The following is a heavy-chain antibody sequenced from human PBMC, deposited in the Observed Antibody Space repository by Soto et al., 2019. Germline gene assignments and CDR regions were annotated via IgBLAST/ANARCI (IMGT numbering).Heavy chain of an antibody. CDR2: INHSGST. Sequence: QVQLQQWGAGLLKPSETLSLTCAVYGGSFSGYYWSWIRQPPGKGLEWIGEINHSGSTNYNPSLKSRVTRSVDTSKNQFSLKLSSVTAADTAVYYCARGRCSSTSCLNLHNWFDPWGQGTLVTVSS. D-gene: IGHD2-2*01. CDR3: ARGRCSSTSCLNLHNWFDP. V-gene: IGHV4-34*01. J-gene: IGHJ5*02. CDR1: GGSFSGYY.